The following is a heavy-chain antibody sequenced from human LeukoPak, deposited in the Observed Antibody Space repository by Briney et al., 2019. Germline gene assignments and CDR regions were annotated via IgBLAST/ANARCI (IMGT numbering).Heavy chain of an antibody. D-gene: IGHD3-3*01. J-gene: IGHJ6*04. CDR1: GFTFDDYG. CDR2: INWNGGST. V-gene: IGHV3-20*04. CDR3: ARGNYDFWSGYYLV. Sequence: GGSLRLSCAASGFTFDDYGMSWVRQAPGKGLEWVSGINWNGGSTGYADSVKGRFTISRDNAENSLYLQMNSLRAEDTALYYCARGNYDFWSGYYLVWGKGTTVTVSS.